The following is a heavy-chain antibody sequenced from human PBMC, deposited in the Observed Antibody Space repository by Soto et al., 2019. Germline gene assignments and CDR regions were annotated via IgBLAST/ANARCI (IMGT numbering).Heavy chain of an antibody. CDR3: AKARDYGDPPYYYYMDV. J-gene: IGHJ6*03. CDR1: GFTFSSYA. CDR2: ISGSGGST. V-gene: IGHV3-23*01. D-gene: IGHD4-17*01. Sequence: GGSLRLSCAASGFTFSSYAMSWVRQAPGKGLEWVSAISGSGGSTYYVDSVKGRFTISRDNSKNTLYLQMNSLRAEDTAVYYCAKARDYGDPPYYYYMDVWGKGTTVTVSS.